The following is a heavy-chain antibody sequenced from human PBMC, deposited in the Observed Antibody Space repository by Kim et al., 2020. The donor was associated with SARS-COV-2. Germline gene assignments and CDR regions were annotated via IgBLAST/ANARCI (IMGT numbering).Heavy chain of an antibody. CDR2: IYYTGNT. J-gene: IGHJ5*02. CDR1: GDSISGSTYY. CDR3: ATHCSGGDCYGWVWFDP. V-gene: IGHV4-39*01. Sequence: SETLSLTCTVSGDSISGSTYYWCWIRQPPGKGLEWIGSIYYTGNTYYNPSLKSRVTIVVDTSKNQFSLNLNSVTAADSAVYYCATHCSGGDCYGWVWFDPWGQGTLVTVSS. D-gene: IGHD2-15*01.